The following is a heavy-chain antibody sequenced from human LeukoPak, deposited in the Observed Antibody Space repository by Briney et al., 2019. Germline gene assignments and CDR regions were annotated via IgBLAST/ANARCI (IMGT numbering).Heavy chain of an antibody. D-gene: IGHD5-12*01. J-gene: IGHJ4*02. CDR1: GVSFSGYY. CDR2: INHSGST. V-gene: IGHV4-34*01. CDR3: AISKGGYSSRTPYHY. Sequence: SETLSLTCGVSGVSFSGYYWSWIRQPPGQGLEWIGEINHSGSTNYNSPFRSRVIISIDMSKRQFSLNMTSMTAADTAVYYCAISKGGYSSRTPYHYWGQGTLVTVSS.